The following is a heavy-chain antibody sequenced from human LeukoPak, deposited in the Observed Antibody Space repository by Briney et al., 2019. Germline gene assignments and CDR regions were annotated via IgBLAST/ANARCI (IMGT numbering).Heavy chain of an antibody. V-gene: IGHV4-39*07. J-gene: IGHJ4*02. CDR3: ARIVRDLRQLSDY. Sequence: SETLSLTCTVSGGSISSYYWSWIRQPPGKGLEWIGSVHYRGSSQYNPSLKSRVTISVDRSKDQFSLKLSSVTAADTAVYYCARIVRDLRQLSDYWGQGTLVTVSS. D-gene: IGHD1-1*01. CDR1: GGSISSYY. CDR2: VHYRGSS.